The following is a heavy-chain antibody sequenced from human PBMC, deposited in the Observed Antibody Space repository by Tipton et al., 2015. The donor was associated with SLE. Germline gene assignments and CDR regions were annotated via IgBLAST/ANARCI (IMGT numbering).Heavy chain of an antibody. V-gene: IGHV4-31*11. Sequence: TLSLTCAVSGGSISSGAYYWSWVRQHPVKGLEWVGYISHSGSIYYNPSLKSRITMSVDTTQNQFSLKLSSVTAADTAVYYCAKGTTYSANDWLDHWGQGTLVTVSS. D-gene: IGHD5-12*01. J-gene: IGHJ4*02. CDR1: GGSISSGAYY. CDR3: AKGTTYSANDWLDH. CDR2: ISHSGSI.